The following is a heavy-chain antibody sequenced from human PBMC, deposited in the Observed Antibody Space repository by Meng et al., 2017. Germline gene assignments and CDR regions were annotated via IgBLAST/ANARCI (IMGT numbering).Heavy chain of an antibody. CDR2: MNPNSGNT. CDR3: ARGHKITIFGVVIMYYFDY. CDR1: GYTFTSYD. J-gene: IGHJ4*02. Sequence: ASAKVFCKASGYTFTSYDINWVRQDTGQGREWMGWMNPNSGNTGYAQKVQGRVTMTRNTSISTAYMELSSLRSEDTAVDYCARGHKITIFGVVIMYYFDYWGQGTLVTVSS. D-gene: IGHD3-3*01. V-gene: IGHV1-8*01.